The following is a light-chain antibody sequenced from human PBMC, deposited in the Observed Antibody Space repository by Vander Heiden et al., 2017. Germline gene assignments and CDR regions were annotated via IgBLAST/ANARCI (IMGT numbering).Light chain of an antibody. Sequence: QSALTQPASVSGSPGQATTISCTGGRNDVGGYNHVSWYQHHPGRAPRLVIYEVTKRASGVSSRFSGSKSGSAASLTISGLQPEDEGEDHCCSYAGGNTLVFGGGTKLTVL. CDR3: CSYAGGNTLV. J-gene: IGLJ3*02. CDR2: EVT. CDR1: RNDVGGYNH. V-gene: IGLV2-23*02.